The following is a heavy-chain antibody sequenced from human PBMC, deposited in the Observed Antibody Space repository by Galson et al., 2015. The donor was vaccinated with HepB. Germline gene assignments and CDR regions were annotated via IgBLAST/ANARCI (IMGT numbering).Heavy chain of an antibody. Sequence: PALVKPTQTLTLTCTFSWFSLSTDGVGVGWIRQPPGKALEWLAIIYWDDDKRYSPSLESRLTITKDTSKNQVVLTMTNMDPVDTATYYYARSQDFGVSFDYWGQGTLVTVSS. CDR3: ARSQDFGVSFDY. J-gene: IGHJ4*02. D-gene: IGHD3-3*01. CDR2: IYWDDDK. CDR1: WFSLSTDGVG. V-gene: IGHV2-5*02.